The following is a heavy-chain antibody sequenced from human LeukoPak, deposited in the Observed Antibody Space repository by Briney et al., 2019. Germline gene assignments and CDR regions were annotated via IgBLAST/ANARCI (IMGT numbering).Heavy chain of an antibody. CDR2: INPNSGGT. J-gene: IGHJ6*03. D-gene: IGHD6-6*01. V-gene: IGHV1-2*02. CDR3: ARAGSSSSPGKHYYYYYMDV. CDR1: GYTFTGYY. Sequence: GASVKVSCKASGYTFTGYYMHWVRQAPGQGLEWMGWINPNSGGTNYARKFQGRVTMTRDTSISTAYMELSRLRSDDTAVYYCARAGSSSSPGKHYYYYYMDVWGKGTTVTVSS.